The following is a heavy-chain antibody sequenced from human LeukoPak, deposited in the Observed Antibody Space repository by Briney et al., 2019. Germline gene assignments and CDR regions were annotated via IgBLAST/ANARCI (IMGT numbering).Heavy chain of an antibody. CDR3: ARDFADSSGYPH. J-gene: IGHJ4*02. CDR1: GYTFTSYA. CDR2: ISAYNGNT. Sequence: ASVKVSCKASGYTFTSYAMNWVRQAPGQGLEWMGWISAYNGNTNYAQKLQGRVTMTTDTSTSTAYMELRSLRSDDTAVYYCARDFADSSGYPHWGQGTLVTVSS. V-gene: IGHV1-18*01. D-gene: IGHD3-22*01.